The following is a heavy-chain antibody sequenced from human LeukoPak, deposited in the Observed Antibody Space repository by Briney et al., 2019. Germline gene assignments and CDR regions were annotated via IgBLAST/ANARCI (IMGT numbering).Heavy chain of an antibody. CDR3: TAGTGRSDFDY. CDR1: GFTFSNAW. D-gene: IGHD3/OR15-3a*01. CDR2: IKRKGDDGTI. Sequence: GGSLRLSCAASGFTFSNAWMSWVRQAPGKGLEWVGRIKRKGDDGTIDYAAPVKGRLTISRDDSKNTLYLQMNSLKSENTAVYYCTAGTGRSDFDYWGQGTLVTVSS. V-gene: IGHV3-15*01. J-gene: IGHJ4*02.